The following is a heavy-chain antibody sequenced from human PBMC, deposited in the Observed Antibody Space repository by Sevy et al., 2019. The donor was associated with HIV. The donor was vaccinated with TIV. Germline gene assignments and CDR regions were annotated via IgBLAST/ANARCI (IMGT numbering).Heavy chain of an antibody. CDR1: GFAFYDYS. CDR2: LSFGCGKI. D-gene: IGHD2-8*01. Sequence: GGTLRLSCAASGFAFYDYSMSWIRQAPGKGLEWVATLSFGCGKINYADSVKGRFTISRDNSKNSFYLQMDNLRVEDTALYYCAREGCTRPHDYWGQGTRVTVSS. CDR3: AREGCTRPHDY. J-gene: IGHJ4*02. V-gene: IGHV3-23*01.